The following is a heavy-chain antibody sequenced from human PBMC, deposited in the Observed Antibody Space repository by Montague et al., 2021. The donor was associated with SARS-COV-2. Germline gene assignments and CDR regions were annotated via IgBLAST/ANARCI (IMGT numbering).Heavy chain of an antibody. CDR1: GGSISSYY. J-gene: IGHJ6*02. Sequence: SETRSLTCTVSGGSISSYYWSWIRQPAGKGLEWIGRIYTSGSTNYNPSLKSRVTMSVDTSKNQFSLKLSSVTAADTAVYYCAREAWFGDKTSAPEYYGMDVWGQGTTVTVSS. CDR2: IYTSGST. D-gene: IGHD3-10*01. CDR3: AREAWFGDKTSAPEYYGMDV. V-gene: IGHV4-4*07.